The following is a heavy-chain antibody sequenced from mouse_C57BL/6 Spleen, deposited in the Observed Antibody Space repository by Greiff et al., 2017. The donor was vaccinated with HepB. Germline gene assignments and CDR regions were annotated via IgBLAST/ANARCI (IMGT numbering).Heavy chain of an antibody. J-gene: IGHJ2*01. Sequence: QVQLQQSGAELVRPGASVTLSCKASGYTFTDYEMHWVKQTPVHGLEWIGAIDPETGGTAYNQKFKGKAILTADKSSSTAYMELRSLTSEDSAVYYCTRSNDGYDVGYWGQGTTRTVSS. CDR3: TRSNDGYDVGY. D-gene: IGHD2-2*01. CDR1: GYTFTDYE. V-gene: IGHV1-15*01. CDR2: IDPETGGT.